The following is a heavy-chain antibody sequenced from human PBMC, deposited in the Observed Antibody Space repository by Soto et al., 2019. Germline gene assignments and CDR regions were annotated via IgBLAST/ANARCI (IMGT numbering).Heavy chain of an antibody. Sequence: ASVKVSCKASGYTFTGYYMNWVRQAPGQGLEWMGWINPNSGGTNYAQKFQGRVTISADTSKRQFSLRLRSVTAADTAIYYCARYRVPGEYWSQGTLVTVSS. CDR1: GYTFTGYY. CDR3: ARYRVPGEY. D-gene: IGHD4-4*01. V-gene: IGHV1-2*02. J-gene: IGHJ4*02. CDR2: INPNSGGT.